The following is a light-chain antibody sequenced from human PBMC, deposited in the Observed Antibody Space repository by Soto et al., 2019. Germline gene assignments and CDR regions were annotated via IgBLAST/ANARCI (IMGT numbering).Light chain of an antibody. CDR2: KAS. CDR1: QSISSW. CDR3: QQYNSYSVA. J-gene: IGKJ1*01. Sequence: DIQMTQSPSTLSGSVGDRVTMTFRASQSISSWLAWYQQKPGKAPKLLIYKASSLESGVPSRFSGSGSGTEFTLTISSLQPDDFATYYCQQYNSYSVAFGQGTKVDI. V-gene: IGKV1-5*03.